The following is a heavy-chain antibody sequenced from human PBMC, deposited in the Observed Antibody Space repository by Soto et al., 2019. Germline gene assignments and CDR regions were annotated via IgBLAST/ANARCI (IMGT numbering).Heavy chain of an antibody. J-gene: IGHJ6*02. CDR1: GGTFSSYA. V-gene: IGHV1-69*13. D-gene: IGHD3-16*01. CDR3: VRPRPSGENYGMDV. Sequence: SVKVSCKASGGTFSSYAISWVRQAPGQGLEWMGGIIPIFGTANYAQKFQGRVTITADESTSTAYMELSSLSAEDTAVYYCVRPRPSGENYGMDVWGQGTTVTVSS. CDR2: IIPIFGTA.